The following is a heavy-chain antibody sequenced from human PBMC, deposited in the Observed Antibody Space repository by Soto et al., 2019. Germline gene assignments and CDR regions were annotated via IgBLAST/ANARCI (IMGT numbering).Heavy chain of an antibody. Sequence: QVQLVESGGGVVQPGRSLRLSCAASGFTFSDYGMHWVRQAPGKGLEWVAVISYDGTNKYHAESVQARFTISRDNSKNTLYLQMNSLRVDDTAVYYCAKSVRYCIGTSCSPEAFDVWGQGTVVTVSS. D-gene: IGHD2-2*01. CDR2: ISYDGTNK. CDR3: AKSVRYCIGTSCSPEAFDV. J-gene: IGHJ3*01. V-gene: IGHV3-30*18. CDR1: GFTFSDYG.